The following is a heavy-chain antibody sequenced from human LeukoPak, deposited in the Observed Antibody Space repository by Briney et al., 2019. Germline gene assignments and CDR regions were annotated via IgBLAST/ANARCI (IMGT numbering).Heavy chain of an antibody. CDR2: INPNSGGT. CDR1: GYTFTGYY. V-gene: IGHV1-2*02. J-gene: IGHJ4*02. Sequence: ASVKVSCKASGYTFTGYYMHWVRQAPGQGLEWMGWINPNSGGTNYAQKFQGRDTMTRDTSISTAYMELSRLRSDDTAVYYCARDFGPEYYGSGSKTDDYWGQGTLVTVSS. CDR3: ARDFGPEYYGSGSKTDDY. D-gene: IGHD3-10*01.